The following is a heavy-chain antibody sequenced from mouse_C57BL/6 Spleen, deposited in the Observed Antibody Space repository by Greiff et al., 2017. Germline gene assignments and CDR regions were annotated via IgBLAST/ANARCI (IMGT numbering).Heavy chain of an antibody. J-gene: IGHJ2*01. V-gene: IGHV3-6*01. CDR3: ARETGTGGYFDY. Sequence: EVQLQESGPGLVKPSQSLSLTCSVTGYSITSGYYWNWIRQFPGNKLEWMGYISYDGSNNYNPSLKNRISITRDTSKNQFFLKLNSVTTEDTATYYCARETGTGGYFDYWGQGTTLTVSS. D-gene: IGHD4-1*01. CDR1: GYSITSGYY. CDR2: ISYDGSN.